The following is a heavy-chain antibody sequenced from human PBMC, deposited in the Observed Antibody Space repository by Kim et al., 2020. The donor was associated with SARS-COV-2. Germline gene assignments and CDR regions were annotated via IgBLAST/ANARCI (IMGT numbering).Heavy chain of an antibody. CDR1: GGSISSYY. V-gene: IGHV4-4*07. J-gene: IGHJ3*02. CDR2: IYTSGST. CDR3: AKGRGDDFWSGYYKDDAFDI. D-gene: IGHD3-3*01. Sequence: SETLSLTCTVSGGSISSYYWSWIRQPAGKGLEWIGRIYTSGSTNYNPSLKSRVTMSVDTSKNQFSLKLSSVTAADTAVYYCAKGRGDDFWSGYYKDDAFDIWGQGTMVTVSS.